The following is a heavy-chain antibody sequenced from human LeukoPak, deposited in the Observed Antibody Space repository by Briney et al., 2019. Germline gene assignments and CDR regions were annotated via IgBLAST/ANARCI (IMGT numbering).Heavy chain of an antibody. D-gene: IGHD3-22*01. CDR3: ARLDDSNSRRPENDASDV. Sequence: GGSLRLSCAVSGSTVKRNYMSWARQAPGKGLEWVSVTYSGGDTYYADSVKGRFTISRDNSKNTVYLQMNNLRPEDTAVYYCARLDDSNSRRPENDASDVWGQGTTVTVSS. V-gene: IGHV3-66*02. CDR1: GSTVKRNY. J-gene: IGHJ3*01. CDR2: TYSGGDT.